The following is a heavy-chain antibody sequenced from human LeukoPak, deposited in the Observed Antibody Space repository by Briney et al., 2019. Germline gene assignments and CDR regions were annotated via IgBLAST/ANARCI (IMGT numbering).Heavy chain of an antibody. J-gene: IGHJ4*02. V-gene: IGHV1-2*02. CDR3: ARTSIAARRADFDY. Sequence: ASVEVSCKTSGYTFTDYYIHWMRQAPGQGLEWMGWINSNSGGTSYAQKFQGRVTLTRDTPTRTAFMELNRLTSDDTAVYYCARTSIAARRADFDYWGQGTVVTVSS. CDR2: INSNSGGT. D-gene: IGHD6-6*01. CDR1: GYTFTDYY.